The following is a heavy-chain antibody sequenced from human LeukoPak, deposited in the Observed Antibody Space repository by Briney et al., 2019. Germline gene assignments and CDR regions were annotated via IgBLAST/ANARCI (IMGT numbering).Heavy chain of an antibody. V-gene: IGHV4-39*07. Sequence: SETLSLTCTVSGGSISSSSYYWGWIRQPPGKGLEWIGSIYYSGSTYYNPSLKSRVTISVDTSENQFSLKLSSVTAADTAVYYCARGIGYCGGDCYSNYWGQGTLVTVSS. CDR2: IYYSGST. CDR1: GGSISSSSYY. D-gene: IGHD2-21*02. CDR3: ARGIGYCGGDCYSNY. J-gene: IGHJ4*02.